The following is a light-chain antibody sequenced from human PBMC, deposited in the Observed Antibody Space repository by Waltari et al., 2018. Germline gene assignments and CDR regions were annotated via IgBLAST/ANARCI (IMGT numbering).Light chain of an antibody. V-gene: IGLV2-14*01. CDR2: EVS. CDR3: SSYTSSSTLYV. CDR1: SSDVGDSNY. Sequence: QSALTQPASVSGSPGQSITISCTGTSSDVGDSNYASWYQQHPGQAPKLRISEVSKRPSGVSHRFSGSKSGNTASLTISGLQAEDEADYYCSSYTSSSTLYVFGTGTKVTVL. J-gene: IGLJ1*01.